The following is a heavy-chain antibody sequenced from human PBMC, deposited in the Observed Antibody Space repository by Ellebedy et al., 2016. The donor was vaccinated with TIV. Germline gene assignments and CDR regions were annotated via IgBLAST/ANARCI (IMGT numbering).Heavy chain of an antibody. CDR2: IKQDGSEK. V-gene: IGHV3-7*01. CDR1: GFTFSNYW. D-gene: IGHD1-26*01. J-gene: IGHJ4*02. CDR3: ARGTELY. Sequence: GESLKISXAASGFTFSNYWMSWVRQAPGKGLEWVANIKQDGSEKYYVDSVKGRFTISRDNAKNSVYLQMNSLRVEDTAVYYCARGTELYWGQGTLVTVSS.